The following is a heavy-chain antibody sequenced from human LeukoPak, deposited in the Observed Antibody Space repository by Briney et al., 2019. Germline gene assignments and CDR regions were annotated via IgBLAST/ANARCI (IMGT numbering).Heavy chain of an antibody. Sequence: GGSLRLSCAASGFTFTSYYMHWVRQAPGKGLVWVSRISGDGSNTIYADSVKGRFTISRDNAKNTLYLQMNSLGAEDTAVYYCARDDPYGDYIDYWGQGTLVTVSS. CDR3: ARDDPYGDYIDY. CDR2: ISGDGSNT. V-gene: IGHV3-74*01. J-gene: IGHJ4*02. CDR1: GFTFTSYY. D-gene: IGHD4-17*01.